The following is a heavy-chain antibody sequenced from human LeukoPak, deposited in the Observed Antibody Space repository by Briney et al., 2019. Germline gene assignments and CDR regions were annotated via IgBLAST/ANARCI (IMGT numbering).Heavy chain of an antibody. CDR1: GFTFSSYA. D-gene: IGHD5-24*01. V-gene: IGHV3-23*01. CDR3: AKYYFGDGYIVENLHFDY. Sequence: PGGSLRLSCAASGFTFSSYAMSWVRQAPGKGLEWVSAISGSGGSTYYADSVKGRFTISRDNSKNTLYLQMNSLRAEDTAVYYCAKYYFGDGYIVENLHFDYWGQGTLVTVSS. J-gene: IGHJ4*02. CDR2: ISGSGGST.